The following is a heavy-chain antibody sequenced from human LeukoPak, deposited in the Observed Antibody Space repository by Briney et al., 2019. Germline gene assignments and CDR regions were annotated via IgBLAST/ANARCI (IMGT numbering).Heavy chain of an antibody. CDR3: AREPYYDSSGYVFDY. D-gene: IGHD3-22*01. CDR1: GGTFSSYA. V-gene: IGHV1-69*05. CDR2: IIPIFGTA. Sequence: SVKVSCKASGGTFSSYAISWVRQAPGQGLEWMGGIIPIFGTANYAQKFQGRVTITTDESTSTAYMELSSLRSEDTAVYYCAREPYYDSSGYVFDYWGQGTLVTVSS. J-gene: IGHJ4*02.